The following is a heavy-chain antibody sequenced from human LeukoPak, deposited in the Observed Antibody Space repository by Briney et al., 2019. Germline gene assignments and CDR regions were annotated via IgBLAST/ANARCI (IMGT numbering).Heavy chain of an antibody. CDR1: GYTFTSNY. J-gene: IGHJ5*02. CDR3: ARRYGWFDP. CDR2: INTNTGNP. D-gene: IGHD2-15*01. V-gene: IGHV7-4-1*02. Sequence: ASVKVSCKAFGYTFTSNYMHWVRQAPGQGLEWMGWINTNTGNPTYAQGFTGRFVFSLDTSVSTAYLQISSLKAEDTAVYYCARRYGWFDPWGQGTLVTVSS.